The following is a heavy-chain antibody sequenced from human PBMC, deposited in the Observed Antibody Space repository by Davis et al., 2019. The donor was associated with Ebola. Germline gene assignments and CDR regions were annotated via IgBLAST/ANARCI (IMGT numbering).Heavy chain of an antibody. Sequence: PGGSLRLSCAASGFTVSSNYMSWVRQAPGKGLEWVSVIYSCGSTYYADSVKGRFTISRDNSKNTLYLQMNSLRAEDTAVYYCAAATYYYYYMDVWGKGTTVTVSS. CDR2: IYSCGST. CDR3: AAATYYYYYMDV. CDR1: GFTVSSNY. V-gene: IGHV3-53*01. D-gene: IGHD2-15*01. J-gene: IGHJ6*03.